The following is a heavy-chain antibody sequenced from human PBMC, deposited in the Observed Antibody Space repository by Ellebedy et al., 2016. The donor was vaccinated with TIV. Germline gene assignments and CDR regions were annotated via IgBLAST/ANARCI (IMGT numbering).Heavy chain of an antibody. J-gene: IGHJ4*02. CDR3: ARVPPPRRVVPTDY. CDR1: GYTFTSYD. V-gene: IGHV1-8*03. Sequence: AASVKVSCKASGYTFTSYDINWVRQATGQGLEWMGWMNPNSGNTGYAQKFKGRVTITRNTSISTAYMELNSLRSEDTAVYYCARVPPPRRVVPTDYWGQGTLVTVSS. D-gene: IGHD2-2*01. CDR2: MNPNSGNT.